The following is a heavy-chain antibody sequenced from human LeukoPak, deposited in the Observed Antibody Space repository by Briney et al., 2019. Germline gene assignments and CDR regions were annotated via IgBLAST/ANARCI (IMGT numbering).Heavy chain of an antibody. J-gene: IGHJ5*02. CDR2: IYSGGST. V-gene: IGHV3-66*01. CDR1: GFTVSSNY. D-gene: IGHD2/OR15-2a*01. Sequence: GGSLRLSCAASGFTVSSNYMSWVRQTPGKGLEWVSVIYSGGSTYYADSVKGRFTISRDNSKNTLYLRMNSLRAEDTAVYYCARSFYFDPWGQGTLVTVSS. CDR3: ARSFYFDP.